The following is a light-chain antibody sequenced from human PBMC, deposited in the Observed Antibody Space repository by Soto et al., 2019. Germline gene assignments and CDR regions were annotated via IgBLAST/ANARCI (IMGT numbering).Light chain of an antibody. V-gene: IGLV2-8*01. CDR3: SSYSGTNYHYV. CDR1: SSDVGGYNY. J-gene: IGLJ1*01. CDR2: EVS. Sequence: QSALTQPPSASGSFGQSVTISCTGTSSDVGGYNYVSWYQQHPGKAPKLMIYEVSERPSGVPDRFSGSKSGNTASLTVSGLQADDEADYYCSSYSGTNYHYVFGTGTXVTVL.